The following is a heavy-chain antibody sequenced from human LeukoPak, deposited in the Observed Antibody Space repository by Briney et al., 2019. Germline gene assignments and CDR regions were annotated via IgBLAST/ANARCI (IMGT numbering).Heavy chain of an antibody. CDR2: INAGNGNT. CDR3: ARDGLYGGKDY. CDR1: GYTFTGYA. Sequence: ASVNVSCKASGYTFTGYAMHWVRQAPGQRLEWMGWINAGNGNTKYSQKFQGRVTITRDTSARTAYMELSSLRSEDTAVYYCARDGLYGGKDYWGQGTLVIVSS. D-gene: IGHD4-23*01. J-gene: IGHJ4*02. V-gene: IGHV1-3*01.